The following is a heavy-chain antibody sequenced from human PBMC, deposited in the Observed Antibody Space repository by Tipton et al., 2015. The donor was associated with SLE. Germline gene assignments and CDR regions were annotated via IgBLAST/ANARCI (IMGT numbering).Heavy chain of an antibody. J-gene: IGHJ4*02. CDR3: AREYSSFEY. CDR2: VHYSGAT. CDR1: GGSISSHY. D-gene: IGHD5-12*01. Sequence: LRLSCTVSGGSISSHYWSWIRQPPGKGLEWIAYVHYSGATSYNPSLKSRVTISMDTSKNQFYLQMSSVTAADTAVYYCAREYSSFEYWGQGTLVTVSS. V-gene: IGHV4-59*11.